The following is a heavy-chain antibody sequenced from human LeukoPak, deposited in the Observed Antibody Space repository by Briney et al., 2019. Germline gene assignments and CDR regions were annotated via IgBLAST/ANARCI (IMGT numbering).Heavy chain of an antibody. CDR1: GFTFSSYA. CDR2: ISGSGGST. J-gene: IGHJ4*02. V-gene: IGHV3-23*01. Sequence: GGSLRLSCAASGFTFSSYAMTWVRQAPGKGLEWVSAISGSGGSTYYADSVKGRFTISRDNSKNTLYLQMDSLRAEDTAVYYCAKATSGSGDYHFDYWGQGTLVTVSS. CDR3: AKATSGSGDYHFDY. D-gene: IGHD3-22*01.